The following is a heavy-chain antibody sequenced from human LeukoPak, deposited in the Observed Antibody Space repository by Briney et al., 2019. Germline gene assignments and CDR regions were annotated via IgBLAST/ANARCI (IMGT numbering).Heavy chain of an antibody. J-gene: IGHJ4*02. CDR2: ISYDGSNK. V-gene: IGHV3-30*04. D-gene: IGHD3-10*01. CDR3: ARDQYVVRGVIITPHFDH. Sequence: GGSLRLSCAASRFTFSNYTMHWVRQAPGKGLEWVSLISYDGSNKYYADSVKGRFTISRDNSKNTLYLQMNSLRAEDTAVYYCARDQYVVRGVIITPHFDHWGQGTLVTVSS. CDR1: RFTFSNYT.